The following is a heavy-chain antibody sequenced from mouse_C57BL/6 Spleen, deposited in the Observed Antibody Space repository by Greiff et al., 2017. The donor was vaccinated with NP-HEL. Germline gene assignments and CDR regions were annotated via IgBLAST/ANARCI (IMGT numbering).Heavy chain of an antibody. Sequence: VQLQESGAELVRPGASVTLSCKASGYTFTDYEMHWVKQTPVHGLEWIGAIDPETGSTAYNQKFKGKAILTADKSSSTAYMELRSLTSEDSAVYYCTKGGPYYSNYLFAYWGQGTLVTVSA. CDR1: GYTFTDYE. J-gene: IGHJ3*01. CDR2: IDPETGST. CDR3: TKGGPYYSNYLFAY. D-gene: IGHD2-5*01. V-gene: IGHV1-15*01.